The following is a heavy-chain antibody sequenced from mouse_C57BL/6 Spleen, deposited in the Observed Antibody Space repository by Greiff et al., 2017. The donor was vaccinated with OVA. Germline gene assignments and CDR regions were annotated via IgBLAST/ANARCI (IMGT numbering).Heavy chain of an antibody. CDR3: ARRGGSYAMDY. J-gene: IGHJ4*01. Sequence: QVQLQQPGAELVKPGASVKLSCKASGYTFTSYWMQWVKQRPGQGLGWIGEIDPSDSYTNYNQKFKGKATLTVDTSSSTAYMQLSSLTSEDSAVYYCARRGGSYAMDYWGQGTSVTVSS. CDR2: IDPSDSYT. CDR1: GYTFTSYW. V-gene: IGHV1-50*01.